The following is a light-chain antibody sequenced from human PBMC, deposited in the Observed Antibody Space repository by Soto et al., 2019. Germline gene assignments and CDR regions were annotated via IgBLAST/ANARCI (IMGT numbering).Light chain of an antibody. Sequence: DIRMTQSPSSLSAFVGDRVTITCRASQGIRSYLTWYQQKPGRAPKLLIYAASILQSGVPSRFSGTGSGTDFTLTISSLQPEDFATYYRLQSYTPSWTFGQGTKVDI. J-gene: IGKJ1*01. CDR2: AAS. CDR1: QGIRSY. V-gene: IGKV1-39*01. CDR3: LQSYTPSWT.